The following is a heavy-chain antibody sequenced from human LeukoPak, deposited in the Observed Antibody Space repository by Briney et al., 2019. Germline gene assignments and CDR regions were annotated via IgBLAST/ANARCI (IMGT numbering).Heavy chain of an antibody. J-gene: IGHJ6*02. CDR1: GFTFDDYA. Sequence: GGSLRLSCAASGFTFDDYAMHWVRHAPGKGLEWVSLISGDGGSTYYADSVKGRFTISRDNSKNSLYLQMNSLRTEDTALYYCARSRVSSGYYRSGHYYYYYGMDVWGQGTTVTVSS. CDR3: ARSRVSSGYYRSGHYYYYYGMDV. CDR2: ISGDGGST. D-gene: IGHD3-22*01. V-gene: IGHV3-43*02.